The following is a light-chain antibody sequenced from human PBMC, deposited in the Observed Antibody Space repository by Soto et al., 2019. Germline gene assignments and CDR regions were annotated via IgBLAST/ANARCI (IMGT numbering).Light chain of an antibody. Sequence: DIQMTQSPSTLSASVGDRVTITCRASQSISSWLAWYQQKPGKAPKLLIYDAPSLESGVPSRFSGSGSGTEFTLTIIRLQPDDFATYYCQQYNSYPWTFGQGTKVEIK. V-gene: IGKV1-5*01. CDR1: QSISSW. CDR2: DAP. CDR3: QQYNSYPWT. J-gene: IGKJ1*01.